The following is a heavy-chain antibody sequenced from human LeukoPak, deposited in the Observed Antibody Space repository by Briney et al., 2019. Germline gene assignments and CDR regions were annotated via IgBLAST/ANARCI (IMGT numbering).Heavy chain of an antibody. V-gene: IGHV3-48*04. CDR1: GFTFSSYS. J-gene: IGHJ6*02. CDR2: ISSSSSTI. D-gene: IGHD3-9*01. Sequence: GGSLRLSCAASGFTFSSYSMNWVRQAPGKGLEWVSYISSSSSTIYYADSVKGRFTISRDNAKNSLYLQMNSLRAEDTAVYYCARDPFVLRYFDSLFGMDVWGQGTTVAVS. CDR3: ARDPFVLRYFDSLFGMDV.